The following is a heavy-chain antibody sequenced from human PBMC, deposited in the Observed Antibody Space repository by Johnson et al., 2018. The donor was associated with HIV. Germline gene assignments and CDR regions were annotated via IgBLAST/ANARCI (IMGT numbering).Heavy chain of an antibody. D-gene: IGHD6-6*01. Sequence: MQLVESGGGVVRPGGSLRLSCAASGFTFDDYGMSWVRQAPGKGLEWVSGINSDGSSTSYADSVKGRFTISRDNAKNSLYLQMNSLRAEDTALYYCARDRYSSSSGAFDIWGQGTMVTVSS. V-gene: IGHV3-20*04. CDR3: ARDRYSSSSGAFDI. CDR2: INSDGSST. CDR1: GFTFDDYG. J-gene: IGHJ3*02.